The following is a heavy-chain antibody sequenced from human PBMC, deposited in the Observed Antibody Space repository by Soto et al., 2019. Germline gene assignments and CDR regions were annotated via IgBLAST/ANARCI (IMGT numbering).Heavy chain of an antibody. CDR1: GGTFSSYA. CDR2: IIPIFGTA. CDR3: ARGGYSYGSRSIDY. Sequence: SVKVSCKASGGTFSSYAVSWLREAAGQGLEWMGGIIPIFGTANYAQKFQGRVTITADESTSTAYMELSSLRSEDTAVYYCARGGYSYGSRSIDYWGQGTLVTVSS. J-gene: IGHJ4*02. D-gene: IGHD5-18*01. V-gene: IGHV1-69*13.